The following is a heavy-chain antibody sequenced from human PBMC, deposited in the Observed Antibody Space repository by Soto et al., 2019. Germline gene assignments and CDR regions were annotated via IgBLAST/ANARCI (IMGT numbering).Heavy chain of an antibody. CDR3: ARAWGYCSGGSCYDFDY. Sequence: PSETLSLTCAVYGGSFSGYYWSWIRQPPGKGLEWIGEINHSGSTNYNPSLKSRVTISVDTSKNQFSLKLSSVTAADTAVYYFARAWGYCSGGSCYDFDYWGQGTLVTVSS. CDR2: INHSGST. D-gene: IGHD2-15*01. CDR1: GGSFSGYY. V-gene: IGHV4-34*01. J-gene: IGHJ4*02.